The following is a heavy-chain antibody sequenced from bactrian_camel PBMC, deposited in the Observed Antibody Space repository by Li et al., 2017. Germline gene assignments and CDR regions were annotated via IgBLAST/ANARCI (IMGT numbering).Heavy chain of an antibody. J-gene: IGHJ4*01. Sequence: HVQLVESGGDSAQAGGSLRLSCAVSGYSSCMSTMSWYRQAPGKEREFVSTISRYGVTSYADSVKGRFTISQDNNNNTMYLQMNSLKPEDTAMYYCKTHCRATDYWGQGTQVTVS. CDR1: GYSSCMST. CDR3: KTHCRATDY. CDR2: ISRYGVT. V-gene: IGHV3S53*01.